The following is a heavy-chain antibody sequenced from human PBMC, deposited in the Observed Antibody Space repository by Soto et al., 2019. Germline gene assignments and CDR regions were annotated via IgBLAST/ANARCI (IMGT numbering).Heavy chain of an antibody. CDR3: ARAYSGRLPRRADYYYAMDV. CDR1: GFTLSAYD. V-gene: IGHV3-13*05. J-gene: IGHJ6*02. CDR2: LGAADDP. Sequence: PGRSLRLSCAASGFTLSAYDMHWVRQAEGKGLEWVSALGAADDPYYLVSVKGRFTISRENAKNSLYLQMNNLRAGDTAVYYCARAYSGRLPRRADYYYAMDVWGQGTTVTVSS. D-gene: IGHD2-15*01.